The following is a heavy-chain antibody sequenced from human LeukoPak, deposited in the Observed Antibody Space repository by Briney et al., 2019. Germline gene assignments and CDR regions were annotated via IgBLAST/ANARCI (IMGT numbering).Heavy chain of an antibody. Sequence: GASLKISCKGPGYTFASYWIGWVRQMPGKGLEWMGIIYPGDSDTRYSPSFQGQVTISADKSISTASLQWSNLKASDTAMYYCARGGGHSGSYTADHWGQGTLVSVSS. D-gene: IGHD1-26*01. CDR3: ARGGGHSGSYTADH. J-gene: IGHJ4*02. CDR2: IYPGDSDT. CDR1: GYTFASYW. V-gene: IGHV5-51*01.